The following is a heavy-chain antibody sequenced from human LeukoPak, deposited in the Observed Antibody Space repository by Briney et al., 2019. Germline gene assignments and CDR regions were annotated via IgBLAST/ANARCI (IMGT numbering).Heavy chain of an antibody. CDR3: AKALGRYGYYYFDY. CDR2: ISWNSGSI. Sequence: GRSLRLSCAASGFTFDDYAMHWVRQAPGKGLEWVSGISWNSGSIGYADSVKDRFAISRDNAKNSLYLQMNSLRAEDTALYYCAKALGRYGYYYFDYWGQGTLVTVSS. D-gene: IGHD5-18*01. J-gene: IGHJ4*02. V-gene: IGHV3-9*01. CDR1: GFTFDDYA.